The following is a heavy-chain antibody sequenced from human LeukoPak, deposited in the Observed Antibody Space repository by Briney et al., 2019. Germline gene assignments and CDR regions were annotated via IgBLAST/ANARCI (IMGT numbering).Heavy chain of an antibody. Sequence: ASVKVSCKVSGYTLTELSMHWVRQAPGKGLEWMGGFDPEDGETIYAQKFQGRVTMTEDTPTDTAYMELSSLRSEDTAVYYCVIAAAGTKRADYWGQGTLVTVSS. CDR1: GYTLTELS. J-gene: IGHJ4*02. CDR3: VIAAAGTKRADY. V-gene: IGHV1-24*01. CDR2: FDPEDGET. D-gene: IGHD6-13*01.